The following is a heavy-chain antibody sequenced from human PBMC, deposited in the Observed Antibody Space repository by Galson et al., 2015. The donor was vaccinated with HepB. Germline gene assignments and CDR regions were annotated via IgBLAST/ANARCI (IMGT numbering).Heavy chain of an antibody. D-gene: IGHD6-6*01. CDR1: GFAFSTYA. J-gene: IGHJ4*02. Sequence: SLRLSCAASGFAFSTYAMTWVRQAPGKGLEWVSAISASGVPSFYADSVRGRFTISRDNSKSTLYLQMNSLRAEDTAIYYCAKLVSSSSTYWGQGALVTVSA. CDR3: AKLVSSSSTY. V-gene: IGHV3-23*01. CDR2: ISASGVPS.